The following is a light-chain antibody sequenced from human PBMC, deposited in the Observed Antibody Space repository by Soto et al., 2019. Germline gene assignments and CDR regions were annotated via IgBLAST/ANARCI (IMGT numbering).Light chain of an antibody. CDR3: QQFNGFPLT. CDR1: QDIGSA. J-gene: IGKJ4*01. Sequence: IQLTQSPSSLSASVGDRVTITCRAGQDIGSALAWYQQRPGKAPKLLLYDASNLEAGVPSKFSGSVSGTEFTLTNTALRPYDFETYYCQQFNGFPLTCGGGTKVQIK. V-gene: IGKV1-13*02. CDR2: DAS.